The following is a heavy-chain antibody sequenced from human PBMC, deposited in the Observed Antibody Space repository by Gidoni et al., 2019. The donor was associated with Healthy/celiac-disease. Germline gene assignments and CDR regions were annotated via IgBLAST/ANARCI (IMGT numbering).Heavy chain of an antibody. CDR3: ARDPGELFYYYYYMDV. V-gene: IGHV3-30-3*01. D-gene: IGHD3-10*01. Sequence: TFSSYAMHWVRQAPGKGLEWVAVISYDGSNKYYADSVKGRFTISRDNSKNTLYLQMNSLRAEDTAVYYCARDPGELFYYYYYMDVWGKGTTVTVSS. CDR2: ISYDGSNK. CDR1: TFSSYA. J-gene: IGHJ6*03.